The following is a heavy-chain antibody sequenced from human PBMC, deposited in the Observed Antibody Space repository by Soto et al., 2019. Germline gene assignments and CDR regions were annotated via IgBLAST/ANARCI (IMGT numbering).Heavy chain of an antibody. CDR2: ISYDGSNK. CDR3: AKDWDAFDI. V-gene: IGHV3-30*18. J-gene: IGHJ3*02. CDR1: GFTFSSYG. Sequence: QVQLVESGGGVVQPGRSLRLSCAASGFTFSSYGMHWVRQAPGKGLEWVAVISYDGSNKYYADSVKGRFTISRDNSKNTLYLQMNSLRAEDTAVYYCAKDWDAFDICGQGTMVTVSS.